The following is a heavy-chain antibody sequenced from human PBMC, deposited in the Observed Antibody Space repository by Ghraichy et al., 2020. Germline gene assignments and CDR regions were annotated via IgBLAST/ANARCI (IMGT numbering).Heavy chain of an antibody. CDR1: GYSISSGYY. V-gene: IGHV4-38-2*02. CDR2: IYHSGST. J-gene: IGHJ6*02. Sequence: SETLSLTCAVSGYSISSGYYWGWIRQPPGKGLEWIGSIYHSGSTYYNPSLKSRVTISVESSKNQFSLKLTSVTAADTAVYYCARDSNIPYYDILTGYSMYYYYGMDVWGQGTTVTVSS. CDR3: ARDSNIPYYDILTGYSMYYYYGMDV. D-gene: IGHD3-9*01.